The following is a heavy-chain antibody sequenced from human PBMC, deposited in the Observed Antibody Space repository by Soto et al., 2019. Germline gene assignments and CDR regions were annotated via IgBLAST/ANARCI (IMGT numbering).Heavy chain of an antibody. J-gene: IGHJ4*02. Sequence: PGDSLKISCKGSWYSFTNYWIGWVRQMPGKGLVWMGIINPAHSVTRYSPSFQGQVTVSADKSISTAYLQRGSLKASDTAMYYCVRPDSTGYYSHWGQGTPVTVSS. CDR3: VRPDSTGYYSH. CDR2: INPAHSVT. D-gene: IGHD3-22*01. V-gene: IGHV5-51*01. CDR1: WYSFTNYW.